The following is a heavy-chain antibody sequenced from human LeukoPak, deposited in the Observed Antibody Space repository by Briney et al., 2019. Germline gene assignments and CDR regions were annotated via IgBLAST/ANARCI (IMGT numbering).Heavy chain of an antibody. CDR2: IIPIFGTA. J-gene: IGHJ4*02. D-gene: IGHD6-19*01. CDR3: ARDLSGWSGFGY. Sequence: ASVKVSCKASGGTFSSYAISWVRQAPGQGLEWMGRIIPIFGTANYAQKFQGRVTITTDESTSTAYMELSSLRSEDTAVYYCARDLSGWSGFGYWGQGTLVTVSS. V-gene: IGHV1-69*05. CDR1: GGTFSSYA.